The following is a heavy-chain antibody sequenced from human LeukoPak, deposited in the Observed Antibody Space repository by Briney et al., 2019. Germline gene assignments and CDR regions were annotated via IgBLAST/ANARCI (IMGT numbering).Heavy chain of an antibody. CDR1: GGSFSGYY. V-gene: IGHV4-30-4*08. J-gene: IGHJ5*02. D-gene: IGHD5-12*01. Sequence: ASETLSLTCAVYGGSFSGYYWSWIRQPPGKGLEWIGYIYYSGSTYYNPSLKSRVTISVDTSKNQFSLKLSSVTAADTAVYYCARGSGYVREENWFDPWGQGTLVTVSS. CDR2: IYYSGST. CDR3: ARGSGYVREENWFDP.